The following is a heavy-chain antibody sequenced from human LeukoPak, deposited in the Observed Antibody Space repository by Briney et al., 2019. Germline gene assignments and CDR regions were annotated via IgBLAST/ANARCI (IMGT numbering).Heavy chain of an antibody. CDR2: MNPNSGNT. J-gene: IGHJ6*03. Sequence: ASVKVSCKASGYTFTSYDINWVRQATGQGLEWMGWMNPNSGNTGYAQKFQGRVTITRNTSISTAYMELSSLRSEDTAVYYCARGRRMKGSGRTERYHYYYYMDVWGKGTTVTVSS. CDR3: ARGRRMKGSGRTERYHYYYYMDV. CDR1: GYTFTSYD. V-gene: IGHV1-8*03. D-gene: IGHD3-10*01.